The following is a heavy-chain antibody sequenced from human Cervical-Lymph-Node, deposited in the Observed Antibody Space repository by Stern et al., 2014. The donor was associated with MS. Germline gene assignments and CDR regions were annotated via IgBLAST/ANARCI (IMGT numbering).Heavy chain of an antibody. CDR3: ARGGGDSSGWYRYYFDY. CDR1: GGTFSSYA. V-gene: IGHV1-69*09. D-gene: IGHD6-19*01. Sequence: QVQLVQSGAEVKKPGSSVKVSCKASGGTFSSYAISWVRQATGQGLEWMGRIIPILGIANYAQKFQGRVTITADKSTSTAYMELSSLRSEDTAMYYCARGGGDSSGWYRYYFDYWGQGTLVTVSS. J-gene: IGHJ4*02. CDR2: IIPILGIA.